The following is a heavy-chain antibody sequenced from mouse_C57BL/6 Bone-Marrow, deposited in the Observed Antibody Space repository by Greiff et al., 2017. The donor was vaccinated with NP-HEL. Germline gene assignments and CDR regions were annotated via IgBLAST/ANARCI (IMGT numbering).Heavy chain of an antibody. Sequence: EVQLQESVAELVRPGASVKLSCTASGFNIKNTYMHWVKQRPEQGLEWIGRIDPANGNTKYAPKFQGKATITADTSSNTAYLQLSSLTSEDTAIYYCARSPIYYYGSSFRVDYWGQGTSVTVSS. V-gene: IGHV14-3*01. D-gene: IGHD1-1*01. J-gene: IGHJ4*01. CDR1: GFNIKNTY. CDR2: IDPANGNT. CDR3: ARSPIYYYGSSFRVDY.